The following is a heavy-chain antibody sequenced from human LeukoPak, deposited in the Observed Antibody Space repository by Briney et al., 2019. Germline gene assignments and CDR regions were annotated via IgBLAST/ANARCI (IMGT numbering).Heavy chain of an antibody. CDR1: GFTFSSYG. J-gene: IGHJ6*03. CDR2: IKQDGTEK. CDR3: ARDSHYDILTGTNMDV. V-gene: IGHV3-7*01. D-gene: IGHD3-9*01. Sequence: TGRSLRLSCAASGFTFSSYGMHWVRQAPGKGLEWVANIKQDGTEKNYVDSVKGRFTISRDNAKNSLYPQMNSLSAEDTAAYYCARDSHYDILTGTNMDVWGKGTTVTVSS.